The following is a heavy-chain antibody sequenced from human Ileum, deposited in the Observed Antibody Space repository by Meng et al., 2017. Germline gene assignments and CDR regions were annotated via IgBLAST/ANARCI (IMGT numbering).Heavy chain of an antibody. Sequence: GESLKISCATSGFTFSNYWMNWVRQAPGKGLEWVANIKTDGSAEYYVDSVKGRFTISRDNAKNSLYLQINSLRAEDTAVYFCTRYRDSIYYWGQGTQVTVSS. V-gene: IGHV3-7*01. CDR2: IKTDGSAE. J-gene: IGHJ4*02. D-gene: IGHD2-15*01. CDR3: TRYRDSIYY. CDR1: GFTFSNYW.